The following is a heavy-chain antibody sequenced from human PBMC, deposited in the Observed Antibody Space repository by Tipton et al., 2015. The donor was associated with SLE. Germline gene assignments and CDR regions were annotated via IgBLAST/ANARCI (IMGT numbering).Heavy chain of an antibody. CDR3: ARCYSNYEYFQH. V-gene: IGHV4-38-2*02. Sequence: TLSLTCIVSRYSISSGYYWGWMRQAPGKELEWIGSFYHSGNTYYNPSLKSRVTISVDTSKNQFSLKLSSVTAADTAVYYCARCYSNYEYFQHWGQGTLVTVSS. CDR1: RYSISSGYY. CDR2: FYHSGNT. D-gene: IGHD4-11*01. J-gene: IGHJ1*01.